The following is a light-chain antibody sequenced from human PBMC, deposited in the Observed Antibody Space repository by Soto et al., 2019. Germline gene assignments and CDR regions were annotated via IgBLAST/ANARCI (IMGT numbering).Light chain of an antibody. CDR3: LQDINYPWT. Sequence: AIQMSQCPYSLSASLGDRVAISCRASQGIGNALGWYQQKPGKPPKVLIYGASNLQSGVPPRFSGSGSGTDFTLAISSLQPEDSATCYCLQDINYPWTFGQGTKVDIK. CDR2: GAS. J-gene: IGKJ1*01. V-gene: IGKV1-6*01. CDR1: QGIGNA.